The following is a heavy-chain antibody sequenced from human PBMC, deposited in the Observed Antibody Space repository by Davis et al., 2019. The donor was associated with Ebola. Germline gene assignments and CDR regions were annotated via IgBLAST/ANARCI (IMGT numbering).Heavy chain of an antibody. CDR2: ISYTGST. Sequence: MPSETLSLTCTVSGDSISSYYWNWIRQPPEKGLEWIGYISYTGSTNYSPSLKSRVTMSVDTSRNQFSLMLTSVTAADTAVYYCARASTTSWYSDYWGQGTLVTVSS. V-gene: IGHV4-59*01. D-gene: IGHD2-2*01. CDR1: GDSISSYY. J-gene: IGHJ4*02. CDR3: ARASTTSWYSDY.